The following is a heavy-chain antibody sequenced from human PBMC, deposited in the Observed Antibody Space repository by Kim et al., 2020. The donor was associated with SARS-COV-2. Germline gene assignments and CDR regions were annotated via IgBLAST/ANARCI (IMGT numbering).Heavy chain of an antibody. V-gene: IGHV3-23*01. CDR3: AKDAYYYDILDY. D-gene: IGHD3-22*01. J-gene: IGHJ4*02. Sequence: YYADSVKGRFTISRDNSKNTLYLQMNSLRAEDTAVYYCAKDAYYYDILDYWGQGTLVTVSS.